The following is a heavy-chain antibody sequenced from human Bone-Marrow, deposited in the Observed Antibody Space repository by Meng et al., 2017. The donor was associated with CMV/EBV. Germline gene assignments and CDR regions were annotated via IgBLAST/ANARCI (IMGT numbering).Heavy chain of an antibody. D-gene: IGHD3-22*01. CDR2: ISSSSSYI. J-gene: IGHJ5*02. CDR3: ARESYYYDSSGYFRWFDP. Sequence: GESLKISCAASGFTFSSYSMNWVRQAPGKGLEWVSSISSSSSYIYYADSVKGRFTISRDNAKNSLYLQMNSLRAEDTAVYYCARESYYYDSSGYFRWFDPWGQGPRVTGSS. V-gene: IGHV3-21*01. CDR1: GFTFSSYS.